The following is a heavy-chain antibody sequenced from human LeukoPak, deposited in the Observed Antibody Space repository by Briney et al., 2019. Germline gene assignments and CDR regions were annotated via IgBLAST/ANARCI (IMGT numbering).Heavy chain of an antibody. D-gene: IGHD4-23*01. CDR3: AKGGMVGTSGLFDY. Sequence: GGSLRLSCAASGFTVSSNYMSWVRQAPGKGLEWVSVIYSGGSTYYADSVKGRFTISRDISKNTLYLQMNTLRAEDTAVYYCAKGGMVGTSGLFDYWGQGTLVTVSS. V-gene: IGHV3-53*01. CDR1: GFTVSSNY. CDR2: IYSGGST. J-gene: IGHJ4*02.